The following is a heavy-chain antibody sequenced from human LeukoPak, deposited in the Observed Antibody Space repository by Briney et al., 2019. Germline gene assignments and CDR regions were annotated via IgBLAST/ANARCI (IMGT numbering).Heavy chain of an antibody. CDR3: AKDRVAIFGVVTTHWFGP. Sequence: GGSLRLSCAASGFTFSTSWMHWVRQAPGKGLVWVSRINFDETITTYADSVKGRFTISRDNSKKTLYLQMNSLRAEDTAVYYCAKDRVAIFGVVTTHWFGPWGQGALVTVSS. J-gene: IGHJ5*02. D-gene: IGHD3-3*01. V-gene: IGHV3-74*01. CDR2: INFDETIT. CDR1: GFTFSTSW.